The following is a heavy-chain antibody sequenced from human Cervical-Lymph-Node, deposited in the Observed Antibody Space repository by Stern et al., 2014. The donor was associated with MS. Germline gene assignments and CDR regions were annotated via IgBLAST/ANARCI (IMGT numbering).Heavy chain of an antibody. CDR2: ISPILGTA. V-gene: IGHV1-69*01. Sequence: VQLVQSGTAVKKPGSSVKVSCKASGGTFSNSAISLGRQAHGQGIEWLGGISPILGTANYAQKFPGRVTSTADESTSTAYMELSSLRSEDTAVYYCATHVGLSSGWYRYWGQGTLVTVSS. CDR1: GGTFSNSA. J-gene: IGHJ4*02. D-gene: IGHD6-19*01. CDR3: ATHVGLSSGWYRY.